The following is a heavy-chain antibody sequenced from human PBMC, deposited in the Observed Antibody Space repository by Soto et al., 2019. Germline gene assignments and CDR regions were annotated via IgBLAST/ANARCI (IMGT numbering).Heavy chain of an antibody. CDR1: GYTFTSYD. D-gene: IGHD6-19*01. V-gene: IGHV1-18*01. CDR2: ISGYNGNT. Sequence: QVQLVQSGDEVKKPGASVKVFCKASGYTFTSYDINWVRQAPGQGLGWMGWISGYNGNTNYAQKLQGRVTMTADTSTSTACMELRSLRSDDTAVYYCARVSSSGWYTAAYWGQGTLVTVSS. CDR3: ARVSSSGWYTAAY. J-gene: IGHJ4*02.